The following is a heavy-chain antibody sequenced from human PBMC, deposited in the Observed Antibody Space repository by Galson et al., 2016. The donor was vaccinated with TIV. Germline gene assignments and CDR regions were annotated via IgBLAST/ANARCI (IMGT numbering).Heavy chain of an antibody. CDR1: GFTFSNAW. CDR2: IKSKSDGATT. J-gene: IGHJ4*02. CDR3: NTDLGYCLTTSCLLGLDY. V-gene: IGHV3-15*01. Sequence: SLRLSCAASGFTFSNAWMTWVRQAPGRGLEWVGRIKSKSDGATTAYAAPVKGRFSISRDDSKDKVYLHMNNLKTEDTALYFCNTDLGYCLTTSCLLGLDYWGQGTLVTVSS. D-gene: IGHD2-2*01.